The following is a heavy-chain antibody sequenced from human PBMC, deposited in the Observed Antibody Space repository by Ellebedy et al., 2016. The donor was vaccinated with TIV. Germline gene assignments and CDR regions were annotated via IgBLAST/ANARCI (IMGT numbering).Heavy chain of an antibody. CDR2: ISWNSGSI. D-gene: IGHD2-2*01. Sequence: GGSLRLSXAASGFTFDDYAMHWVRQAPGKGLEWVSGISWNSGSIGYADSVKGRFTISRDNAKNSLYLQMNSLRAEDTALYYCAKDMRFGTVVVPAATGHFDYWGQGTLVTVSS. V-gene: IGHV3-9*01. CDR1: GFTFDDYA. CDR3: AKDMRFGTVVVPAATGHFDY. J-gene: IGHJ4*02.